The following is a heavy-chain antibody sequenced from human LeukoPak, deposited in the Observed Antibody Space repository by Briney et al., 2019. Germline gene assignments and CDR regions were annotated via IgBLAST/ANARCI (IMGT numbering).Heavy chain of an antibody. CDR2: IIPIFGTA. Sequence: GASVKVSCKASGGTFSSYAISWVRQAPGQGLEWMGGIIPIFGTANYAQKLQGRVTMTTDTSTSTAYMELRSLRSDDTAVYYCARLYGSGSWNNWFDPWGQGTLVTVSS. V-gene: IGHV1-69*05. D-gene: IGHD3-10*01. CDR3: ARLYGSGSWNNWFDP. J-gene: IGHJ5*02. CDR1: GGTFSSYA.